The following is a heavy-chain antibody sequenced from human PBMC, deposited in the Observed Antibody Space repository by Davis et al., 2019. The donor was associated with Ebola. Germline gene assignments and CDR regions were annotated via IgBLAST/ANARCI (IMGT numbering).Heavy chain of an antibody. J-gene: IGHJ4*02. D-gene: IGHD4-11*01. Sequence: PGGSLRLSCTTSGFIFADYAMSWVRQAPGKGLEWVAFIRIKADGGTIEYAASVKGRFTISRDDSKNTLYLQMNSLKTEDTAVYYCTTVSSNYIYWGQGTLVTVSS. CDR3: TTVSSNYIY. CDR2: IRIKADGGTI. V-gene: IGHV3-49*04. CDR1: GFIFADYA.